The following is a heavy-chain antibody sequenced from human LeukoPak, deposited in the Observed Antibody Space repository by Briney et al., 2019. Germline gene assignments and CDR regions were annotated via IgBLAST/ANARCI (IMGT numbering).Heavy chain of an antibody. CDR3: ASSWRGYGGNPGRGAFDI. CDR2: IYPGDSDT. CDR1: GYSFTSYW. D-gene: IGHD4-23*01. Sequence: GESLKISCKGSGYSFTSYWIGWVRQMPGKGLEWMGIIYPGDSDTRYSPSFQGQVTISADKSISTAYLQWSSLKASDTAMYYCASSWRGYGGNPGRGAFDIWGQGTMVTVSS. V-gene: IGHV5-51*01. J-gene: IGHJ3*02.